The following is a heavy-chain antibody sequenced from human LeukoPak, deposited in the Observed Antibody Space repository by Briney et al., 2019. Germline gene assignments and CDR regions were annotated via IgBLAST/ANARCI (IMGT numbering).Heavy chain of an antibody. D-gene: IGHD6-13*01. CDR3: ARGISQPPVAFDI. J-gene: IGHJ3*02. Sequence: GGSLRLSCAASAFTFSSYAMTWVRQAPGKGLEWVSVISGSGGRTFYAASVKGRFIISRDNSRNTRYLQMNSLRVEDTAVYYCARGISQPPVAFDIWGQGTMVTVSS. CDR1: AFTFSSYA. V-gene: IGHV3-23*01. CDR2: ISGSGGRT.